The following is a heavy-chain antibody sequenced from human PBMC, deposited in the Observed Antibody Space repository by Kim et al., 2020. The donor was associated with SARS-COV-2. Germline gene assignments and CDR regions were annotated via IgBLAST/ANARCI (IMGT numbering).Heavy chain of an antibody. Sequence: ASVKVSCKASGYTFTSYAMHWVRQAPGQRLEWMGWINAGNGNTKYSQKFQGRVTITRDTSASTAYMELSSLRSEDTAVYYCARGGDSGVYFDYWGQGTLVTVSS. V-gene: IGHV1-3*01. CDR1: GYTFTSYA. D-gene: IGHD2-21*01. J-gene: IGHJ4*02. CDR2: INAGNGNT. CDR3: ARGGDSGVYFDY.